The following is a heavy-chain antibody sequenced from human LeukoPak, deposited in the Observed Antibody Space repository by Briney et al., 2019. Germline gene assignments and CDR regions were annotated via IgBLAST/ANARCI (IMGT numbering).Heavy chain of an antibody. CDR3: ARETLTTYNWFDP. Sequence: GASVKVSCKASGGTFSSYAISWVRQAPGQGLEWMGGIIPIFGTANYAQKFQGRVTITADESTSTAYMELSSLRSEDTAVYYCARETLTTYNWFDPWGQGTLVTVSS. CDR2: IIPIFGTA. D-gene: IGHD1-1*01. V-gene: IGHV1-69*13. CDR1: GGTFSSYA. J-gene: IGHJ5*02.